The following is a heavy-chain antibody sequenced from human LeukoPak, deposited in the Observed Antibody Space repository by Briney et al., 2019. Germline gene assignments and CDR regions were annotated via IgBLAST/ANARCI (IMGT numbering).Heavy chain of an antibody. CDR1: GGSISNYY. Sequence: SETLSLTCTVSGGSISNYYWSWIRQPAGKGLEWIGRINTSGGTDYNPSLKSRVTMSVDTSKNQFSLNLRSLTAADTAVYYCASSRGTTLVTRFDYWGQGTLVTVSS. D-gene: IGHD5-18*01. CDR2: INTSGGT. V-gene: IGHV4-4*07. J-gene: IGHJ4*02. CDR3: ASSRGTTLVTRFDY.